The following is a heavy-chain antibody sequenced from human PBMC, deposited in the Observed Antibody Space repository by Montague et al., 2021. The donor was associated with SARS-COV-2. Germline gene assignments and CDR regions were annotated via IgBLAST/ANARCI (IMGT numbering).Heavy chain of an antibody. Sequence: PALVKPTQTLTLTCTFSGFSLSTSGMCVSWIRQPPGKALEWLALIDWDDDKYYSTSLKTRLTISKDTSKNQVVLTMTNMDPVDTATYYCARSHYYILTGYYTVFDYWGQGTLVTVSS. CDR3: ARSHYYILTGYYTVFDY. CDR1: GFSLSTSGMC. V-gene: IGHV2-70*01. CDR2: IDWDDDK. D-gene: IGHD3-9*01. J-gene: IGHJ4*02.